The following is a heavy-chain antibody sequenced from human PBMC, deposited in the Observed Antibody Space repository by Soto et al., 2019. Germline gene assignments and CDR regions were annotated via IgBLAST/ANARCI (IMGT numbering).Heavy chain of an antibody. Sequence: QLQLQESGPGLVKPSETLSLTCTVSGGSISSSSYYWGWIRQPPGKGLEWIGSIYYSGSTYYNPSLKSRVTISVDTFKNQFSLKLSSVTAADTAVYSCARHKGATGYSSGWYRGNAFDIWGQGTMVTVSS. CDR3: ARHKGATGYSSGWYRGNAFDI. CDR1: GGSISSSSYY. D-gene: IGHD6-19*01. V-gene: IGHV4-39*01. CDR2: IYYSGST. J-gene: IGHJ3*02.